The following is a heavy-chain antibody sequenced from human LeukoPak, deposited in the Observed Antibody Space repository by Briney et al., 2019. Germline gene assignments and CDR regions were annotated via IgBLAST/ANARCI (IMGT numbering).Heavy chain of an antibody. CDR3: AKGTVRSCSGPSCYPLDS. D-gene: IGHD2-15*01. CDR1: GFTFSSYD. J-gene: IGHJ4*02. Sequence: GGSLRLSCAASGFTFSSYDMTWVRQAPVKGLEWLSVVTDTGGNTYHADSEKGRFTISRDNSKNTVYLEMNSLRVEDTAVYYCAKGTVRSCSGPSCYPLDSWGQGTLVTVSS. V-gene: IGHV3-23*01. CDR2: VTDTGGNT.